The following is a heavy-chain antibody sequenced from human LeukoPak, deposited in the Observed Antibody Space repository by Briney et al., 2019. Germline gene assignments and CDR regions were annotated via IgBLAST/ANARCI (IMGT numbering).Heavy chain of an antibody. CDR3: AKDPRGRDDLYYYYYMDV. V-gene: IGHV3-30*18. Sequence: QPGGSLRLSCAASGFTFSSYGMHWVRQAPGKGLEWVAVISYDGSNKYYADSVKGRFTISRDNSKNTLYLQMNSLRAEDTAVYYCAKDPRGRDDLYYYYYMDVWGKGTTVTVSS. CDR1: GFTFSSYG. CDR2: ISYDGSNK. D-gene: IGHD3-16*01. J-gene: IGHJ6*03.